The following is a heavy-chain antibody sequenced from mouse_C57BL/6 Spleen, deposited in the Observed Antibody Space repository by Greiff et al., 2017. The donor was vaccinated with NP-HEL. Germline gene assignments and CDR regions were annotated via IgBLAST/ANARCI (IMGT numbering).Heavy chain of an antibody. J-gene: IGHJ1*03. Sequence: ESGPGLVKPSQSLSLTCSVTGYSITSGYYWNWIRQFPGNKLEWMGYISYDGSNNYNPSLKNRISITRDTSKIQFFLKLNSVTTEDTATYYCARYFDVWGTGTTVTVSS. CDR1: GYSITSGYY. CDR3: ARYFDV. CDR2: ISYDGSN. V-gene: IGHV3-6*01.